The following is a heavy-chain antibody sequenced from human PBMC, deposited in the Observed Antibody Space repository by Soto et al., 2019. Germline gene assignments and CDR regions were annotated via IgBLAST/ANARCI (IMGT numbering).Heavy chain of an antibody. CDR2: ISGSGVST. J-gene: IGHJ4*02. CDR1: GCTFSNAW. Sequence: GGSLRLSCAASGCTFSNAWMSWVRQAPGKGLEWVSAISGSGVSTYYADSVKGRFTISRDNSKNTLYLQMNSLRAEDTAVYYCAKSPGMYYYDSSGYYHYDYWGQGTLVTVSS. D-gene: IGHD3-22*01. V-gene: IGHV3-23*01. CDR3: AKSPGMYYYDSSGYYHYDY.